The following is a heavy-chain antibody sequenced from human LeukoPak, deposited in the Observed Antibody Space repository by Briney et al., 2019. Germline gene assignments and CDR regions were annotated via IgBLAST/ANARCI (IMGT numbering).Heavy chain of an antibody. V-gene: IGHV3-48*04. Sequence: PGGSLRLSCAASGFTFSSYSMNWVRQAPGKGLEWVSYISSASGSIYYADSVKGRFTISRDNAKNSLFLQMNSLRAEDTAVYYCARLPAYCSSTSCYYDYWGQGVPVTVSS. CDR1: GFTFSSYS. J-gene: IGHJ4*02. CDR2: ISSASGSI. D-gene: IGHD2-2*01. CDR3: ARLPAYCSSTSCYYDY.